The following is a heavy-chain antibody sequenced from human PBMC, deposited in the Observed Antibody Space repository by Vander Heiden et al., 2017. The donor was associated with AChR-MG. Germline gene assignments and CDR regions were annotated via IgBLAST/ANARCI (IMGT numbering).Heavy chain of an antibody. Sequence: EVQLLESGGGLVQPGGSLRLSCAASGFTFSSYAMSWVRQAPGKGLEWGSIINNSDDATYYADSGKGRFTISRDNSKNTLYLQMNSLRAEDTAVYFCAKTGQFDYWGQGTLVTVSS. V-gene: IGHV3-23*01. CDR2: INNSDDAT. CDR1: GFTFSSYA. CDR3: AKTGQFDY. J-gene: IGHJ4*02.